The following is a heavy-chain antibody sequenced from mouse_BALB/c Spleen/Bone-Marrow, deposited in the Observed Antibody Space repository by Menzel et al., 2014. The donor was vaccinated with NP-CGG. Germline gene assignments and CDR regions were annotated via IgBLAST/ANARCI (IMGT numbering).Heavy chain of an antibody. V-gene: IGHV1-82*01. J-gene: IGHJ2*01. CDR1: GYAFSSSW. CDR2: IYPGDGDT. D-gene: IGHD2-4*01. Sequence: VQLVESGPELVKPGASVKISCRASGYAFSSSWMNWVKQRPGQGLEWIGRIYPGDGDTNYNGKFKGKATLTADKSSSTAYMQLSSLTSVDSAVYFCARSGYDYENYWGQGTTLTVSS. CDR3: ARSGYDYENY.